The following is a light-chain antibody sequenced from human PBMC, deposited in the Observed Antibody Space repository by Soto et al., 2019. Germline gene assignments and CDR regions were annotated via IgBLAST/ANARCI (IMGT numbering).Light chain of an antibody. CDR3: SSYTSTATLGV. CDR1: ISDVGGYNY. V-gene: IGLV2-14*01. Sequence: QSALTQPASVSGSPGQSITISCTGTISDVGGYNYVSWYQQHPGKAPKLIIYGVSNRPSGVSNRFSGSKSGNTAYLPISGLQAEDEADYHCSSYTSTATLGVFGTGTKLTFL. J-gene: IGLJ1*01. CDR2: GVS.